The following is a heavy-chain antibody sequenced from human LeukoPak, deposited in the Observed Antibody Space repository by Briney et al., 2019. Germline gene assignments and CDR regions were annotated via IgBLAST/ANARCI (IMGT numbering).Heavy chain of an antibody. Sequence: GGSLRLSCAASGFTFSSYSMNWVRQAPGKGLEWVSSISSRSTYIYYADSVKGRFTISRDNAKNSLYLQMNSLRAEDTAVYYCARDLARGLSPFDYWGQGTLVTVSS. CDR3: ARDLARGLSPFDY. V-gene: IGHV3-21*01. D-gene: IGHD3-16*02. CDR2: ISSRSTYI. CDR1: GFTFSSYS. J-gene: IGHJ4*02.